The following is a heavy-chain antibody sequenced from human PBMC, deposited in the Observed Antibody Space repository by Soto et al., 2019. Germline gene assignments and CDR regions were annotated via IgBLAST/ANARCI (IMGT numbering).Heavy chain of an antibody. V-gene: IGHV4-31*03. D-gene: IGHD1-26*01. Sequence: SETLSLTCSVSGGSIRSGGYYWSWIRQHPGRGLEWIGYIYYSGSTYHNPSLKSRVSISVDTSKNQFSLKLTSVTAADTAVYYCARYLLSGGYPSAFDIWGQGTMVTVSS. CDR3: ARYLLSGGYPSAFDI. CDR2: IYYSGST. J-gene: IGHJ3*02. CDR1: GGSIRSGGYY.